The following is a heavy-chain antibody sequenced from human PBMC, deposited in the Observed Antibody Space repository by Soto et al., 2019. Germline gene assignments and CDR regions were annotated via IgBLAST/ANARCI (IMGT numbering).Heavy chain of an antibody. J-gene: IGHJ4*03. D-gene: IGHD3-10*01. V-gene: IGHV3-7*01. CDR3: ARVDYNYGCGYDF. CDR2: IKQDGSEK. CDR1: GFTFSIYW. Sequence: GSLRLSCASSGFTFSIYWMSWVRQAPGKGLEWVANIKQDGSEKYYVYSVKGRFTLSRDSAKNSLKLQMISLRAGDTAFCFCARVDYNYGCGYDFWAQGTLVNVS.